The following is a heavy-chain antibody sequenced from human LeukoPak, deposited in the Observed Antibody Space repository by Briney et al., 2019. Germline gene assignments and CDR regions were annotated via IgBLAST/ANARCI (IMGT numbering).Heavy chain of an antibody. Sequence: QTGGSLRLSCAASGFTFSSYAMSWVRQAPGKGLEWVSAISGSGGSTYYADSVKGRFTISRDNSKNTLYLQMNSPRAEDTAVYYCAKGPEGPPSYYYYYYGMDVWGQGTTVTVSS. J-gene: IGHJ6*02. V-gene: IGHV3-23*01. D-gene: IGHD1-14*01. CDR3: AKGPEGPPSYYYYYYGMDV. CDR1: GFTFSSYA. CDR2: ISGSGGST.